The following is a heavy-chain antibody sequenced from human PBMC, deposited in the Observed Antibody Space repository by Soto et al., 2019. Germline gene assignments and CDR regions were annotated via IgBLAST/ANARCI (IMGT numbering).Heavy chain of an antibody. J-gene: IGHJ4*02. CDR3: ARDGRGSSFIFYFDY. CDR1: GFIFSDYS. CDR2: ISSTSTYI. Sequence: GGSLRLSCAASGFIFSDYSMDWVRQAPGKGLEWVASISSTSTYISYADSVRGRVTISRDNAKNSLYLQMNSLTAEDTAVYYCARDGRGSSFIFYFDYWGQGTLVTVS. V-gene: IGHV3-21*01. D-gene: IGHD1-26*01.